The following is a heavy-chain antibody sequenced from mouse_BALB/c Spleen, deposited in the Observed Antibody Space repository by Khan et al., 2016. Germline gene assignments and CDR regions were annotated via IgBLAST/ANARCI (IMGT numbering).Heavy chain of an antibody. CDR2: ISYSGIT. Sequence: EVELVESGPGLVKPSQSLSLTCTVTGYSITSDYAWNWIRQFPGNKLEWMGYISYSGITSYNPSLKSRISITRDTSKNQFFLQLISVTTEDTAPYYCAYDSYYAWFPYWGQGTLVTVSA. CDR1: GYSITSDYA. CDR3: AYDSYYAWFPY. J-gene: IGHJ3*01. V-gene: IGHV3-2*02. D-gene: IGHD2-3*01.